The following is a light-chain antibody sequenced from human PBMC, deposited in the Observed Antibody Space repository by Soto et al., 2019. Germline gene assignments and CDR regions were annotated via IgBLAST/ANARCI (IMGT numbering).Light chain of an antibody. V-gene: IGKV3-20*01. CDR2: GAS. CDR3: QQYGSFPPIT. CDR1: HSVSSSY. J-gene: IGKJ5*01. Sequence: EIVLTQSPGTLSLSPGERATLSCRASHSVSSSYLAWYQQKPGQAPRLLIYGASSRATGIPDRFSGSGSGTDFTLTISRLEPEDFAVYYCQQYGSFPPITFGQGTRLEIK.